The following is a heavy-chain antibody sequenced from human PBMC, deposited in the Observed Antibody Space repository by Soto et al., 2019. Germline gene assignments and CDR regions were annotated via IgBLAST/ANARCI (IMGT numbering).Heavy chain of an antibody. D-gene: IGHD2-2*01. Sequence: QVQLVESGGGVVQPGRSLRLSCAASGFTFSSYAMHWVRQAPGKGLEWVAVISYDGSNKYYADSVKGRFTISRDNSKNTVYLQMNSLRAEDTAVYYCAREGPLVPAAMGGGYYFDYWGQGTLVTVSS. CDR3: AREGPLVPAAMGGGYYFDY. CDR2: ISYDGSNK. J-gene: IGHJ4*02. V-gene: IGHV3-30-3*01. CDR1: GFTFSSYA.